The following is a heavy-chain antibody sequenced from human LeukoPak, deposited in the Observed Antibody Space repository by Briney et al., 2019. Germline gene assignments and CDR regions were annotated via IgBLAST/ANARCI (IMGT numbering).Heavy chain of an antibody. Sequence: GGSLRLSCAASGFTFSSYEMNWVRQAPGKGLEWVSYISSSGSNIYYGDSVKGRFTISRDNAKKSLYLQMNSLSAEDTAVYYCARDADYGVTGTLFDYWGQGTLVSVSS. CDR3: ARDADYGVTGTLFDY. J-gene: IGHJ4*02. CDR1: GFTFSSYE. CDR2: ISSSGSNI. D-gene: IGHD4-17*01. V-gene: IGHV3-48*03.